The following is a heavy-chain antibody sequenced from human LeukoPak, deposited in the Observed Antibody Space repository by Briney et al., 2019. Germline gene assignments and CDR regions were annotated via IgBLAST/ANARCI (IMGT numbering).Heavy chain of an antibody. J-gene: IGHJ4*02. D-gene: IGHD6-13*01. CDR1: GITFSSYA. V-gene: IGHV3-23*01. CDR3: AKARNSKFDY. CDR2: ISGSGGTT. Sequence: PGGSLSLSCAASGITFSSYAMDWVRQAPGRGLEWVSTISGSGGTTYYADSVKGRFTSSRENSKNTLCLQMNSLRAEDTAVYYCAKARNSKFDYWGQGTLVTVSS.